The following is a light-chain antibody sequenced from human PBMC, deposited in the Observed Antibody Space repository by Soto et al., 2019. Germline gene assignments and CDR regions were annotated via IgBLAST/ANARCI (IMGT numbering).Light chain of an antibody. J-gene: IGKJ5*01. CDR3: QQYAEAPIT. CDR1: QSVGRNY. Sequence: EIVLTQSLGTLSLSPGEGATLSCRASQSVGRNYLAWFQQKPGQPPRLLISGASSRAAGIPDKFSGSGSGTDFTLTISRLEPEDFAAYFCQQYAEAPITFGQGTRLEIK. CDR2: GAS. V-gene: IGKV3-20*01.